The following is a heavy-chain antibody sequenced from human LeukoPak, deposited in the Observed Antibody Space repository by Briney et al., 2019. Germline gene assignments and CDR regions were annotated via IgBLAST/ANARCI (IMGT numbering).Heavy chain of an antibody. Sequence: GGSLRLSCAASGFTFSSYSMNWVRQAPGKGLEWVSSISSSSSYIYYADSVKGRFTISRDSSKNTLYLQMNSLRAEDTAVYYCAREGRGGSYESQYYFDYWGQGTLVTVSS. CDR1: GFTFSSYS. J-gene: IGHJ4*02. V-gene: IGHV3-21*01. D-gene: IGHD1-26*01. CDR2: ISSSSSYI. CDR3: AREGRGGSYESQYYFDY.